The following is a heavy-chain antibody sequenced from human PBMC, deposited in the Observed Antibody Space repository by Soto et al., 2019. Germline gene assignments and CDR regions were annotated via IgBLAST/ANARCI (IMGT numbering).Heavy chain of an antibody. CDR3: ARAGGITMISWFDP. J-gene: IGHJ5*02. D-gene: IGHD3-22*01. CDR1: GFTFSSYV. Sequence: GGSLRLSCAASGFTFSSYVMHWVRQAPGKGLEWVAVIWYDGINKYYADSVKGRFTISRDNSKNTLYLQMNSLRAEDTAVYYCARAGGITMISWFDPWGQGPMVTVSS. CDR2: IWYDGINK. V-gene: IGHV3-33*01.